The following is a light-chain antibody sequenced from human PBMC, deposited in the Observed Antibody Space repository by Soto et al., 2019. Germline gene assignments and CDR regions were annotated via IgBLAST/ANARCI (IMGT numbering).Light chain of an antibody. CDR3: QVCDIMTDNYF. Sequence: SYELTQPPSVSVAPEKTATITCGGNNIGNKRVHWYRQKPGQAPVLVISYDSDRPSGIPERFSGSNSGNTATLTISRVEAGDEADYYCQVCDIMTDNYFFGSVTKLTVL. V-gene: IGLV3-21*04. CDR2: YDS. J-gene: IGLJ1*01. CDR1: NIGNKR.